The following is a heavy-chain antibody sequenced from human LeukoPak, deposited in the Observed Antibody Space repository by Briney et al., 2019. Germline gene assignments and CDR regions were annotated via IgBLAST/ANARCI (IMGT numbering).Heavy chain of an antibody. CDR1: GFTFSSYS. CDR3: AKVGLGGAYYDY. D-gene: IGHD1-26*01. V-gene: IGHV3-23*01. Sequence: GGSLRLSCAASGFTFSSYSMNWVRRAPGKGLEWVSAISGSGSRTDYADSVEGRFTISRDNSKNTLYLQMNSLRAEDTAVYYCAKVGLGGAYYDYWGQGTLVTVSS. J-gene: IGHJ4*02. CDR2: ISGSGSRT.